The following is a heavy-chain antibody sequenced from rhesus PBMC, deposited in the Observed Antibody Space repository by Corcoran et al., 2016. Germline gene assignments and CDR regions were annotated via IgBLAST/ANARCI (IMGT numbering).Heavy chain of an antibody. J-gene: IGHJ4*01. Sequence: QVPLLETGQGLVKSSETLSLTCSGSGGSFSSYWWFWIRQSPGQALEGIGEIKGEHAGPPYHPSLKSRVSISNEASKNQLSLRLESVTAADTALDYCASPAGGWHCYCTQCFSGSWGQGVLVTVSS. CDR1: GGSFSSYW. CDR2: IKGEHAGP. D-gene: IGHD3-28*01. CDR3: ASPAGGWHCYCTQCFSGS. V-gene: IGHV4-80*01.